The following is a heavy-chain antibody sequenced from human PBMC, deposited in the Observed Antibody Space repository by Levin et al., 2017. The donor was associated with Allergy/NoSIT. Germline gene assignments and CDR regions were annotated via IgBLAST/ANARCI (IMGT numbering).Heavy chain of an antibody. V-gene: IGHV3-30-3*01. Sequence: PGGSLRLSCAASGFTFSSYAMHWVRQAPGKGLEWVAVISYDGSNKYYADSVKGRFTISRDNSKNTLYLQMNSLRAEDTAVYYCARASHGYDSSGYYSNADYWGQGTLVTVSS. D-gene: IGHD3-22*01. CDR3: ARASHGYDSSGYYSNADY. CDR1: GFTFSSYA. CDR2: ISYDGSNK. J-gene: IGHJ4*02.